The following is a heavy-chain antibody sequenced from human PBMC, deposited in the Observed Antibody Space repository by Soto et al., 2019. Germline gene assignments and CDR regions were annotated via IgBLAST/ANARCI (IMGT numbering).Heavy chain of an antibody. V-gene: IGHV3-30-3*01. J-gene: IGHJ4*02. CDR3: AREYGITGTTFDY. Sequence: QVQLVESGGGVVQPGRSLRLSCAASGFTFSSYAMHWVRQAPGKGLEWVAVISYDGSNKYYADSVKGRFTISRDNSKNTLYLQMNSLRAEDMAVYYCAREYGITGTTFDYWGQGTLVTFSS. D-gene: IGHD1-7*01. CDR1: GFTFSSYA. CDR2: ISYDGSNK.